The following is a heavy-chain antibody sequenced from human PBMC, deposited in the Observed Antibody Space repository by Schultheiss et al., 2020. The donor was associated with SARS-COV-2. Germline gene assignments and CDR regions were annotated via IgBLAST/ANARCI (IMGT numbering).Heavy chain of an antibody. V-gene: IGHV4-34*01. J-gene: IGHJ2*01. CDR3: ARHRGYCSSTSCHYWYFDL. CDR1: GGSFSAYY. Sequence: SQTLSLTCAVYGGSFSAYYWSWIRQPPGKGLEWIGEINHSGSTNYNPSLKSRVTISVDTSKNQFSLKLSSVTAADTAVYYCARHRGYCSSTSCHYWYFDLWGRGTLVTVSS. D-gene: IGHD2-2*01. CDR2: INHSGST.